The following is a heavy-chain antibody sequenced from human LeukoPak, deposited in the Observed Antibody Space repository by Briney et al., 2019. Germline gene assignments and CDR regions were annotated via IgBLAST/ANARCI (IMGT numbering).Heavy chain of an antibody. D-gene: IGHD3-3*01. CDR1: GFTFSSYW. CDR3: ARDPKGFWYFDY. V-gene: IGHV3-74*01. CDR2: INSDGSGT. Sequence: GGSLRLSCAASGFTFSSYWMHWVRQAPGKGLLWVSHINSDGSGTSYADSVKGRFTISRDNSKNTLYLQMSSLKAEDTAVYYCARDPKGFWYFDYWGQGTLVTVSS. J-gene: IGHJ4*02.